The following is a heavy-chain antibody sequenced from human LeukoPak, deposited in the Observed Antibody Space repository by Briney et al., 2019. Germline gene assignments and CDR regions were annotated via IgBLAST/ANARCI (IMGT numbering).Heavy chain of an antibody. D-gene: IGHD3-22*01. V-gene: IGHV3-33*06. CDR2: IWYDGSDK. CDR3: AKDGPLRHSSGYRFDY. J-gene: IGHJ4*02. CDR1: GFTFSSYS. Sequence: GGSLRLSCAASGFTFSSYSMNWVRQAPGKGLEWVAVIWYDGSDKYYADSVRGRFTISRDNSKNTLYLQMNSLRAEDTAVYYCAKDGPLRHSSGYRFDYWGQGTLVTVSS.